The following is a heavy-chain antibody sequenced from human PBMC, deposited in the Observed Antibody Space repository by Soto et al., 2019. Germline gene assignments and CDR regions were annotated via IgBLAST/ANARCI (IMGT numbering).Heavy chain of an antibody. V-gene: IGHV1-18*01. Sequence: ASVKVACKASGYTFTSYGISWVLQAPGQGLEWMGWISAYNGNTNYAQKLQGRVTMTTDTSTSTAYMELRSLRSDDTAVYYCARSGNSIVGATPEYFQHWGQGTLVTVSS. CDR3: ARSGNSIVGATPEYFQH. J-gene: IGHJ1*01. D-gene: IGHD1-26*01. CDR2: ISAYNGNT. CDR1: GYTFTSYG.